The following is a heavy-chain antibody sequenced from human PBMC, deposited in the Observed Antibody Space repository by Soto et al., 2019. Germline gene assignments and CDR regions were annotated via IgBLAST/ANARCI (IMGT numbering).Heavy chain of an antibody. CDR2: IYYTGST. Sequence: SETLSLTCSVSGGSISRYFWSWIRKPAGKGLEWIGRIYYTGSTNYNPPPKSRVSMSLDRARNQISLKVNFLTAADTAVYYCAREGGYFDSSGSGVYHYYGVDVWGRGTTVTVSS. CDR3: AREGGYFDSSGSGVYHYYGVDV. D-gene: IGHD3-22*01. CDR1: GGSISRYF. V-gene: IGHV4-4*07. J-gene: IGHJ6*02.